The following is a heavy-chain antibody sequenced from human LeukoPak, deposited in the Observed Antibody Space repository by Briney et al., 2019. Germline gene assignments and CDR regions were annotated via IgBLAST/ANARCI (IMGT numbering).Heavy chain of an antibody. CDR1: GFTFSSYA. CDR3: ARDHRYGGLFDY. J-gene: IGHJ4*02. V-gene: IGHV3-30*04. D-gene: IGHD1-1*01. CDR2: ISYDGSNK. Sequence: GGSLRLSCAASGFTFSSYAMHWVRQAPGKGLEWVAVISYDGSNKYYADSVEGRFTISRDNAENSLYLQMNSLRAEDTAVYYCARDHRYGGLFDYWGQGTLVTVSS.